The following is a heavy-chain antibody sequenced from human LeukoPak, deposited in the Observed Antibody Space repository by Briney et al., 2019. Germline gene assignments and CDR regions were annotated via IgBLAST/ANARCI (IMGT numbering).Heavy chain of an antibody. V-gene: IGHV3-21*01. D-gene: IGHD6-19*01. CDR1: GFNFSNYW. J-gene: IGHJ4*02. CDR3: AKYSSGWFDY. CDR2: ISSSSSYI. Sequence: GGSLRLSCAASGFNFSNYWMTWVRQAPGKGLEWVSSISSSSSYIYYADSVKGRFTISRDNAKNSLYLQMNSLRAEDTAVYYCAKYSSGWFDYWGQGTLVTVSS.